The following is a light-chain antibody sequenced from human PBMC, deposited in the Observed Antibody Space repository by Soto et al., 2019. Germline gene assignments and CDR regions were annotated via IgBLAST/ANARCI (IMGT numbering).Light chain of an antibody. Sequence: DIQMTQSPSSLSVSVGDIVTITCRASQSIGGFLNWYQQKLGKAPKLLIYAASSLQSGVPSRFSGSGSGTDFTLTISSLQPEDFATYYCQQSYSTPLTFGGGTKV. CDR1: QSIGGF. CDR2: AAS. CDR3: QQSYSTPLT. V-gene: IGKV1-39*01. J-gene: IGKJ4*01.